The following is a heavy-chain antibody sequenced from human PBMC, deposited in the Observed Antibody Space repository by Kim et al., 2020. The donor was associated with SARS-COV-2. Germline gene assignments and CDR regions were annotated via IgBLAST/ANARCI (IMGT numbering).Heavy chain of an antibody. D-gene: IGHD3-10*01. Sequence: GGSLRLSCAASGFTFSSYGMHWVRQAPGKGLEWVAVIWYDGSNKYYADSVKGRFTISRDNSKNTLYLQMNSLRAEYTAVYYCARGEYYYGSEDYGMDVWGQGTTVTVSS. CDR1: GFTFSSYG. CDR2: IWYDGSNK. J-gene: IGHJ6*02. CDR3: ARGEYYYGSEDYGMDV. V-gene: IGHV3-33*01.